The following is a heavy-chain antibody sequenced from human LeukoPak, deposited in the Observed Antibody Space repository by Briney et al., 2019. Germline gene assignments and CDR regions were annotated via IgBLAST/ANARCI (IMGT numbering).Heavy chain of an antibody. Sequence: GGSLRLSCAASGFTFSGYWMSWVRQAPGKGLEWVAVIWYDGSNKYYADSVKGRFTISRDNSKNTLYLQMNSLRAEDTAVYYCARRVPPFDYWGQGTLVTVSS. CDR1: GFTFSGYW. CDR3: ARRVPPFDY. V-gene: IGHV3-33*08. J-gene: IGHJ4*02. CDR2: IWYDGSNK.